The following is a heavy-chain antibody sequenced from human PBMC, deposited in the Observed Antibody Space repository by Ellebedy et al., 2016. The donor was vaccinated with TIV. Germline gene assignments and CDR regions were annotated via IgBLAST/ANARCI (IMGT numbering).Heavy chain of an antibody. V-gene: IGHV1-69*13. J-gene: IGHJ6*02. Sequence: SVKVSXXASGGTFSSYAISWVRQAPGQGLEWMGGIIPIFGTANYAQKFQGRVTITADESTSTAYMELSSLRSEDTAVYYCAVVYVGATSHDYYYGMDVWGQGTTVTVSS. D-gene: IGHD1-26*01. CDR1: GGTFSSYA. CDR2: IIPIFGTA. CDR3: AVVYVGATSHDYYYGMDV.